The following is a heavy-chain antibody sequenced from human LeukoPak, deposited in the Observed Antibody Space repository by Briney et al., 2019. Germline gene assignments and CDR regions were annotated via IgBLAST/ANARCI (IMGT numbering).Heavy chain of an antibody. CDR1: GFTFSGYA. CDR3: AKGVSRASGSYPFDMDV. CDR2: ISGSGFGT. D-gene: IGHD3-10*01. Sequence: PGGSLRLSCEASGFTFSGYAVSWVRQAPGKGLEWVSAISGSGFGTYYADSVKGRFTISRDNSKNTLYLQMNSLRAEDTAVYYCAKGVSRASGSYPFDMDVWGEGTTVTVSS. J-gene: IGHJ6*01. V-gene: IGHV3-23*01.